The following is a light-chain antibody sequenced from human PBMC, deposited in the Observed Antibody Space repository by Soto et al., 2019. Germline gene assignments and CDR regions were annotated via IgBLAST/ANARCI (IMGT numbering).Light chain of an antibody. CDR3: QQYGSSFT. V-gene: IGKV3-20*01. CDR1: QSVSSRS. CDR2: GAS. Sequence: EIVLTQSPDTLSFSPGERATLSCRASQSVSSRSLAWYQQKPGQAPRLLMYGASSMATGSPDRFSGSGSGTDFILTISMLEREDVEAYDCQQYGSSFTFGGGTKVEIK. J-gene: IGKJ4*02.